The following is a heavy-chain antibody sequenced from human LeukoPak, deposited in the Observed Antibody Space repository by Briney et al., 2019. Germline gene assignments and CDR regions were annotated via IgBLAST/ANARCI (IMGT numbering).Heavy chain of an antibody. Sequence: GGSLRLACAASGFTFSSYGMEWVRQAPGKGLEWVAVISYDRSNKYYADSMKGRFTISRDNSKNTLYLQMDSLRAEDTAVYYCAKDQTVGTMVRGVQDYWGQGTLVTVSS. J-gene: IGHJ4*02. D-gene: IGHD3-10*01. V-gene: IGHV3-30*18. CDR2: ISYDRSNK. CDR1: GFTFSSYG. CDR3: AKDQTVGTMVRGVQDY.